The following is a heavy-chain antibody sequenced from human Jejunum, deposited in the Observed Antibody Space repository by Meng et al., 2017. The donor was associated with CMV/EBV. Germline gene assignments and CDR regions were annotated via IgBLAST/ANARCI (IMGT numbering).Heavy chain of an antibody. D-gene: IGHD6-6*01. CDR2: VYYPANT. CDR3: ATWLYGSSAGGMDV. Sequence: DSLSCITFYWGWVRQPPGKGLEWIGNVYYPANTSYNRSLQSRATISVDTSKNQFSLKLRSVTAADTAVYYCATWLYGSSAGGMDVWGQGTTVTVSS. V-gene: IGHV4-39*07. J-gene: IGHJ6*02. CDR1: DSLSCITFY.